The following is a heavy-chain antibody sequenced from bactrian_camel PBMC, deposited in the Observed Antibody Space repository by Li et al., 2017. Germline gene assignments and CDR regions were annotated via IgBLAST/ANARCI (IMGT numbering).Heavy chain of an antibody. J-gene: IGHJ4*01. Sequence: VQLVESGGGSVRSDGSLRLSCAASGYTSSRYRMAWFRQSPGREREADATITTDFSTSYADSVKGRFTISRDSSKNTLYLQLSGLKTEDTAMYYCTAIPVPPYWGQGTQVTV. CDR3: TAIPVPPY. CDR1: GYTSSRYR. V-gene: IGHV3S1*01. CDR2: ITTDFST.